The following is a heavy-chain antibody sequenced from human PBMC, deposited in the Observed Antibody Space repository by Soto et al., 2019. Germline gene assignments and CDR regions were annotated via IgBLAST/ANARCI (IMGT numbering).Heavy chain of an antibody. D-gene: IGHD6-6*01. CDR2: IIPIFGTA. Sequence: ASVKVSCKASGGTFSSYAISWVRQAPGQGLEWMGGIIPIFGTANYAQKFQGRVTITADKSTSTAYMELSSLRSEDTAVYYCARRGRRYSSSFPDYYYYGMDVWGQGTTVTVSS. V-gene: IGHV1-69*06. CDR1: GGTFSSYA. CDR3: ARRGRRYSSSFPDYYYYGMDV. J-gene: IGHJ6*02.